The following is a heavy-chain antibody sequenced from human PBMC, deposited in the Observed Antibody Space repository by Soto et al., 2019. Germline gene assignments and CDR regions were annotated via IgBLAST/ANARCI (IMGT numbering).Heavy chain of an antibody. CDR1: GFTFSSYA. J-gene: IGHJ4*02. CDR3: AKVSGSGGATYYFDY. Sequence: EVQLLESGGGLVQPGGSLRLSCAASGFTFSSYAMSWVRQAPGKGLEWVSAISGSGGSTYYADSVKGRFTISRDNSKHTLYLKMNSLRAEDTAVYYCAKVSGSGGATYYFDYWGQGTLVTVSS. CDR2: ISGSGGST. V-gene: IGHV3-23*01. D-gene: IGHD2-15*01.